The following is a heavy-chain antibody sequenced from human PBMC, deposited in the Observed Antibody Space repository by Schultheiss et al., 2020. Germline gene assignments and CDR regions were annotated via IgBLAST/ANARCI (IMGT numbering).Heavy chain of an antibody. CDR1: GGSISSYY. D-gene: IGHD5-12*01. CDR2: IYYSGST. J-gene: IGHJ4*02. CDR3: ARLSGYGETIDY. Sequence: SETLSLTCTVSGGSISSYYWSLIRQPPGKGLEWIGYIYYSGSTNYNPSLKSRVTISVDTSKNQFSLKLSSVTAADTAVYYCARLSGYGETIDYWGQGTLVTVSS. V-gene: IGHV4-59*12.